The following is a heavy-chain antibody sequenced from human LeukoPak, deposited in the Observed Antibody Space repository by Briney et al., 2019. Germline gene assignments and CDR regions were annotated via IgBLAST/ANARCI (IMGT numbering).Heavy chain of an antibody. V-gene: IGHV3-48*03. CDR1: GFTFSSYE. Sequence: PGGSLRLSCAASGFTFSSYEMNWVRQAPGKGLEWVSYISSSGSTIYYADSVKGRFTISRDNAKNSLYLQMNSLRAEDTAVYYCARGLGYCSSTSCSYYFDYWGQGTLVTVSS. CDR3: ARGLGYCSSTSCSYYFDY. CDR2: ISSSGSTI. J-gene: IGHJ4*02. D-gene: IGHD2-2*01.